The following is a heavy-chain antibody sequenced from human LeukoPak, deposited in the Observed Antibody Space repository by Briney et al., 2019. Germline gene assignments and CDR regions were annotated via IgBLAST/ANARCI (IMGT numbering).Heavy chain of an antibody. CDR1: GFTFSSYA. V-gene: IGHV3-23*01. D-gene: IGHD4-11*01. J-gene: IGHJ4*02. CDR3: ARADDYSNFPLDY. Sequence: GGSLRLSCAASGFTFSSYAMSWVRQAPGKGLEWVSAISGSGGSTYYVDSVKGRFTISRDNSKNTLYLQMNSLRAEDTAVYYCARADDYSNFPLDYWGQGTLVTVSS. CDR2: ISGSGGST.